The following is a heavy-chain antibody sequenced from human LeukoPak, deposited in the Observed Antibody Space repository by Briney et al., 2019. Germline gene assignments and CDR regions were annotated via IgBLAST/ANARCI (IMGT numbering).Heavy chain of an antibody. CDR3: ARVSHYDFWSGYEGFFWFDP. CDR2: IYYSGST. J-gene: IGHJ5*02. CDR1: GGSISSYY. Sequence: SETLSLTCTVSGGSISSYYWSWIRQPPGKGLEWIGYIYYSGSTNYNPSLKSRVTISVDTSKNQFSLKLSSVTAADTAVYYCARVSHYDFWSGYEGFFWFDPWGQGTLVTVSS. D-gene: IGHD3-3*01. V-gene: IGHV4-59*01.